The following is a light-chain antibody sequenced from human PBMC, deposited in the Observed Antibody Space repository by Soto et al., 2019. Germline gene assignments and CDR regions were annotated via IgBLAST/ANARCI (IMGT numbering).Light chain of an antibody. CDR2: LGS. CDR3: MQALQTPWT. J-gene: IGKJ2*02. CDR1: QSLLHTNGYTY. V-gene: IGKV2-28*01. Sequence: DIVMTQSPLSLPVTPGEPDSISCRSGQSLLHTNGYTYLDWYLQKPGQSPQLLIYLGSTRASGVPDRFSGSRSGTDFTLKISRVEAEDVGVYYCMQALQTPWTFGQGTKLEIK.